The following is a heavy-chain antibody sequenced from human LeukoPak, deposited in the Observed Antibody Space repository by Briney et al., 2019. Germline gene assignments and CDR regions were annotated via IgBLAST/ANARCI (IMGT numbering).Heavy chain of an antibody. CDR1: GYSISSGYQ. CDR3: ARDPRWLTPDCTSTSCYENYFDP. D-gene: IGHD2-2*01. J-gene: IGHJ5*02. V-gene: IGHV4-38-2*02. CDR2: IYHSGSA. Sequence: PSETLSLTCAVSGYSISSGYQWAWIRQSPGKGPEWIGSIYHSGSAHYNPSLKSRVTISVETSKNQFSLKMYSVTAADTAVYYCARDPRWLTPDCTSTSCYENYFDPWGQGTLVTVPS.